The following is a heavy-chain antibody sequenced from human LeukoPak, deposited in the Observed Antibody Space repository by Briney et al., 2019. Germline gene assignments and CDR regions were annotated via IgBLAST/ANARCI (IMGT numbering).Heavy chain of an antibody. CDR3: ARETPILDAFDI. J-gene: IGHJ3*02. CDR1: GGSFSGYY. Sequence: SETLSLTCAVYGGSFSGYYWSWIRQPPGKGLEWIGEINHSGSTNYNPSLKSRVTISVDTSKNQFSLKLSSVTAADTAVYYCARETPILDAFDIWGQGTMVTVSS. CDR2: INHSGST. V-gene: IGHV4-34*01.